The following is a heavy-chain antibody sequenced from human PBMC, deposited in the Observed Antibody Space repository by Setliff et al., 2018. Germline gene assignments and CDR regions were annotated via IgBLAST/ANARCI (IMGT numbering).Heavy chain of an antibody. CDR2: IYTSGST. V-gene: IGHV4-4*07. D-gene: IGHD2-15*01. Sequence: SETLSLTCTVSGGSISNYYWSWIRQPAGKGLEWIGRIYTSGSTNYNPSLKSRVTMSVDTSKNQFSLKLSSVTAADTAVYYCARGQRYCSGGSCYYYMDVWGKGTTVTVSS. J-gene: IGHJ6*03. CDR1: GGSISNYY. CDR3: ARGQRYCSGGSCYYYMDV.